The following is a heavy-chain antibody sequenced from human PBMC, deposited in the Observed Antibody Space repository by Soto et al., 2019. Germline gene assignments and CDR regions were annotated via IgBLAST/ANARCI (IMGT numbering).Heavy chain of an antibody. V-gene: IGHV4-59*01. D-gene: IGHD3-10*01. CDR2: IYYSGST. CDR3: AGRSGSYYNLVDY. CDR1: GGSISSYY. Sequence: ETLSLTCTVSGGSISSYYWSWIRQPPGKGLEWIGYIYYSGSTNYNPSLKSRVTISVDTSKNQFSLKLSSVTAADTAVYYCAGRSGSYYNLVDYWGQGTLVTVSS. J-gene: IGHJ4*02.